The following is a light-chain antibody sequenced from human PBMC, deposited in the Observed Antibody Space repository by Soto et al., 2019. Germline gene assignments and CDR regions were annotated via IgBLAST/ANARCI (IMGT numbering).Light chain of an antibody. CDR2: GAS. CDR1: QSVSSSF. Sequence: EIVLTQSPGTLSLSPGERATLSCRASQSVSSSFLAWYQQKPGQAPRLLIYGASTRATGIPDRFSGSGSGTPFTPTISRLEPKDCALYYCQQYNSSPWTFGQGTKVESK. V-gene: IGKV3-20*01. CDR3: QQYNSSPWT. J-gene: IGKJ1*01.